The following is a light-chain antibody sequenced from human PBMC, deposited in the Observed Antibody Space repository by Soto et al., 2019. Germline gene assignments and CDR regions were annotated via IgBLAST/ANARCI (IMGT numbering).Light chain of an antibody. J-gene: IGKJ1*01. Sequence: IQMTQSPSSLSASVGDRVTIACQASRDINKFLNWYQQKPGKAPKLLIYAASSLQSGVPSRFSGSGSGTDFTLTISSLQPEDFATYYCQQSYSTPQTFGQGTNV. CDR2: AAS. V-gene: IGKV1-39*01. CDR3: QQSYSTPQT. CDR1: RDINKF.